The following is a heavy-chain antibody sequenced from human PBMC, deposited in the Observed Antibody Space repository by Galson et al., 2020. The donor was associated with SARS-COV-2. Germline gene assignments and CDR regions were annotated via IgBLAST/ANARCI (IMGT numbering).Heavy chain of an antibody. Sequence: GGSLRLSCAASGFTFSSYAMHWVRQAPGKGLEWVAVISNDGSNKYYADSVKGRFTISRDNSKNTLYLQMNSLRAEDTAVYYCARALSGSYYGPFDYWGQGTLVTVSS. CDR1: GFTFSSYA. D-gene: IGHD1-26*01. V-gene: IGHV3-30*04. CDR3: ARALSGSYYGPFDY. CDR2: ISNDGSNK. J-gene: IGHJ4*02.